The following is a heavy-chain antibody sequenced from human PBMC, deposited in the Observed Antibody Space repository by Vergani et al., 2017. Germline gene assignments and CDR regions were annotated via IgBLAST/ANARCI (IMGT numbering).Heavy chain of an antibody. Sequence: QLQLQESGPGLVKPSETLSLTCTVSGGSISSSSYYWGWIRQPPGKGLEWIGSIYYSGSTYYNPSLKSRVTISVDTSKNQFSLKLSSVTAADTAVYYCAGDNQRLVQLQFDYWGQGTLVTVSS. CDR3: AGDNQRLVQLQFDY. V-gene: IGHV4-39*07. J-gene: IGHJ4*02. D-gene: IGHD6-13*01. CDR1: GGSISSSSYY. CDR2: IYYSGST.